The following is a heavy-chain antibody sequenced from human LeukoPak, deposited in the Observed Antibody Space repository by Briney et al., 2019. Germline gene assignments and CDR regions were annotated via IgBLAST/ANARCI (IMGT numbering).Heavy chain of an antibody. CDR1: GYRFTNYW. V-gene: IGHV5-51*01. J-gene: IGHJ4*02. CDR3: AASTYGSGSYVGFDS. CDR2: IYPGDSDT. Sequence: GESLKISCKGSGYRFTNYWIGWVRQMPGKGLEWMGIIYPGDSDTRYSPSFQGQVTISADKSISTAYLQWSSLKASDTAMYYCAASTYGSGSYVGFDSWGQGTLVTVSS. D-gene: IGHD3-10*01.